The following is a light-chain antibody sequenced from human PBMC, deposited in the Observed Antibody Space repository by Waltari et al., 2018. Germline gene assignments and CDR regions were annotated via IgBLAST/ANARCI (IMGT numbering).Light chain of an antibody. CDR1: QSLLSTSDHRNH. J-gene: IGKJ2*01. V-gene: IGKV4-1*01. CDR2: RAS. Sequence: DIVVTQSPDSLTVSLGETATISCKPSQSLLSTSDHRNHLAWYQQKPGQPPNLLIYRASSRESGVPDRFSAYGSGTDFTLTISSLQAEDVAVYYCQQYINPPYTFGQGTKLQI. CDR3: QQYINPPYT.